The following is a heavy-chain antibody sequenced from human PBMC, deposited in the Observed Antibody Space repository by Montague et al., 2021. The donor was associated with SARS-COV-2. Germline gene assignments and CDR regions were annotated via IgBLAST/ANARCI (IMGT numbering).Heavy chain of an antibody. CDR3: ARGVGITIFGDLSLEGDYYYSMDV. CDR1: GFTFSSYS. J-gene: IGHJ6*02. V-gene: IGHV3-48*01. D-gene: IGHD3-3*01. Sequence: SLRLSCAASGFTFSSYSMNWVRRAPGKGLEWVSYISSSSSTIYYADSVKGRFTISRDNAKNTLDLQMHSLRVEDTAVYFCARGVGITIFGDLSLEGDYYYSMDVWGQGAAVTVSS. CDR2: ISSSSSTI.